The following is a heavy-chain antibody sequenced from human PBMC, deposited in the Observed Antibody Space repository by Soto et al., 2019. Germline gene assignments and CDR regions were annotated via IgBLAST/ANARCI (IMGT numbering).Heavy chain of an antibody. D-gene: IGHD3-10*01. J-gene: IGHJ6*02. CDR1: GGSFSGYY. CDR2: INHSGST. CDR3: ARGVEGLLWFGESPLGMDV. V-gene: IGHV4-34*01. Sequence: SETLSLTCAVYGGSFSGYYWSWIRQPPGKGLEWIGEINHSGSTNYNPSLKSRVTISVDTSKNQFSLKLSSVTAADTAVYYCARGVEGLLWFGESPLGMDVWGQGTTVTVSS.